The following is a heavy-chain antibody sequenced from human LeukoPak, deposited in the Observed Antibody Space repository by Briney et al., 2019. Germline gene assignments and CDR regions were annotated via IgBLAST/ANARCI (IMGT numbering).Heavy chain of an antibody. V-gene: IGHV1-69*04. CDR1: GGTFSSYA. D-gene: IGHD3-22*01. CDR2: IIPILGIA. Sequence: SVKVSCKASGGTFSSYAISWVRQAPGQGLEWMGRIIPILGIANYAQKFQGRVTITADKSTSTAYMELSSLRSEDTAVYYCAREVYDSSGPTDYWGQGTLVTVSS. CDR3: AREVYDSSGPTDY. J-gene: IGHJ4*02.